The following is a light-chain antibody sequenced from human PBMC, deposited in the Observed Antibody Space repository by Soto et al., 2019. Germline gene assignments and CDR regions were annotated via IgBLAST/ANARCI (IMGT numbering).Light chain of an antibody. V-gene: IGKV3-11*01. CDR1: QSVSSY. Sequence: EIVLTQSPATLSLSPGERATLSCRASQSVSSYLAWYQQKPGQAPRLLIYDTSNRATGIPVRFSGSGSGTDFTLTISSLEPEDFAVYYCQHRSNWPRTFGQGTKLEIK. J-gene: IGKJ2*01. CDR2: DTS. CDR3: QHRSNWPRT.